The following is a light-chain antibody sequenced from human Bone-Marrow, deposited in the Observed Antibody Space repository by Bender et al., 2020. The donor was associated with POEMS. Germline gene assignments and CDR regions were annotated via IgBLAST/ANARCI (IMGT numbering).Light chain of an antibody. V-gene: IGLV1-44*01. CDR1: SIGRNP. CDR2: ADD. J-gene: IGLJ3*02. CDR3: CTWDDRLNAWL. Sequence: QSVLTQPPSASGTPGQRVTISCSGGSIGRNPIHWYQQLPGTAPRLVIYADDRRPSGVPNRFSACKSGSSASLAIRGLQSEDAADYYCCTWDDRLNAWLFGRRTKLSVL.